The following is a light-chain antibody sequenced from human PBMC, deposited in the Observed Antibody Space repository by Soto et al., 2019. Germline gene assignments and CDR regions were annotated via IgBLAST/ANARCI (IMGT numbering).Light chain of an antibody. Sequence: QSVLTQPPSASGNPGQRLTISCSYSTCYILRNYVYWYRQFPGTAPRLLISMNDQRPSGVPDRFSGSKSGTSASLAISGLRSEDEADYYCASWDDSLSGYVFGTGTKVTVL. J-gene: IGLJ1*01. CDR2: MND. CDR3: ASWDDSLSGYV. CDR1: TCYILRNY. V-gene: IGLV1-47*01.